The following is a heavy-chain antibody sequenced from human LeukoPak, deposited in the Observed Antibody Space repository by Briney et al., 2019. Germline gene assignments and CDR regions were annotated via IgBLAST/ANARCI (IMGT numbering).Heavy chain of an antibody. V-gene: IGHV3-21*01. CDR1: GFTFSTYS. CDR3: AREFWSGYSNPFDY. D-gene: IGHD3-3*01. CDR2: ISSGSGYI. J-gene: IGHJ4*02. Sequence: GGSLRLSCAASGFTFSTYSMNWVRQAPGKGLEWVSSISSGSGYIYYTDSVKGRFTISRDNAKNSLYLQMNSLRAEDTAVYYCAREFWSGYSNPFDYWGQGTLVTVSS.